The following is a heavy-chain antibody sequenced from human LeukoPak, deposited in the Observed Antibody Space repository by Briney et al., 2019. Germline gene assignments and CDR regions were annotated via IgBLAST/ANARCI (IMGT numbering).Heavy chain of an antibody. D-gene: IGHD6-19*01. CDR3: ARAVAGPSGRFDY. J-gene: IGHJ4*02. CDR1: GFTFSDYY. Sequence: GGSLRLSCAASGFTFSDYYMSWIRQAPGKGLEWVSYISGSGSTLYYADSVKGRFTLSRDNTKNSLYLQMNSLRAEHTAVYYCARAVAGPSGRFDYWGQGTLVTVSS. CDR2: ISGSGSTL. V-gene: IGHV3-11*01.